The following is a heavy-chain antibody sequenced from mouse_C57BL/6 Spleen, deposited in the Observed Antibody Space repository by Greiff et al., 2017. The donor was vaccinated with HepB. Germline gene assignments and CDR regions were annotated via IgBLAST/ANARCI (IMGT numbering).Heavy chain of an antibody. CDR1: GYTFTDYY. Sequence: EVQLQQSGPELVKPGASVKISCKASGYTFTDYYMNWVKQSHGKSLEWIGDINPNNGGTSYNQKFKGKATLTVDKSSSTAYMELRSLTSEDSAVYYCARLVPYYFDYWGQGTTLTVSS. V-gene: IGHV1-26*01. CDR2: INPNNGGT. CDR3: ARLVPYYFDY. J-gene: IGHJ2*01. D-gene: IGHD6-1*01.